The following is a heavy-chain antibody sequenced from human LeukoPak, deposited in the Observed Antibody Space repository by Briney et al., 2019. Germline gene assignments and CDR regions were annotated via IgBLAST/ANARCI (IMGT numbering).Heavy chain of an antibody. CDR2: ISGNGGST. Sequence: GGSLRLSCAASGFTFSSYAMNCVRQPPGKGLEWVSSISGNGGSTYQTDSMRGRFTISRDNSKNTLYLQMNSLRAEDTAVHYCAKYGSNWHFDYWGQGTLVTVSS. J-gene: IGHJ4*02. D-gene: IGHD6-13*01. CDR1: GFTFSSYA. V-gene: IGHV3-23*01. CDR3: AKYGSNWHFDY.